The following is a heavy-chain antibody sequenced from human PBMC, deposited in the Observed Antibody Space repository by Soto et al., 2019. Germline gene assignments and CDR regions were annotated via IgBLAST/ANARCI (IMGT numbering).Heavy chain of an antibody. Sequence: QVQLQESGPGLVKPSQTLSLTCTVSGDSVSSGDYYWTWIRQHPGKGLEWIGYIYYSGYTYYSPSLESRVSXSXXTSKNQFFLKVTSVTAADTAVYYCARTVGVALADYWGQGTVVTVSS. J-gene: IGHJ4*02. CDR2: IYYSGYT. CDR3: ARTVGVALADY. D-gene: IGHD6-19*01. V-gene: IGHV4-31*03. CDR1: GDSVSSGDYY.